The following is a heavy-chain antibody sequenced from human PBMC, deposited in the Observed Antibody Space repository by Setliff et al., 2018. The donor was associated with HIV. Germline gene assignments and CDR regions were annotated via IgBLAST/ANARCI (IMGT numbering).Heavy chain of an antibody. Sequence: PSETLSLTCTVAGGSISSSSYYWGWIRQPPGKGLEWVGSIYYTGSAYYNPSLKSRVTISVDTSKNQFSLKLSSVTAADTAVYYCASPVDPYAFDIWGQGTMVTVSS. CDR3: ASPVDPYAFDI. CDR2: IYYTGSA. J-gene: IGHJ3*02. V-gene: IGHV4-39*01. D-gene: IGHD5-12*01. CDR1: GGSISSSSYY.